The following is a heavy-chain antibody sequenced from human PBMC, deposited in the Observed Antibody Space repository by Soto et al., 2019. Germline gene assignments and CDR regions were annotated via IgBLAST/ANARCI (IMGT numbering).Heavy chain of an antibody. CDR3: ARGGEMGINEY. CDR1: GFSFSDSA. D-gene: IGHD1-1*01. V-gene: IGHV3-73*02. J-gene: IGHJ4*02. CDR2: IRSKANSYLI. Sequence: EVQLVDSGGGLVQPGGSLRLSCAASGFSFSDSAMHWVRQASWKGLEWIARIRSKANSYLIAYDESVRGRFIISRADSKIRAYLQMIDLNTEDKAIYYCARGGEMGINEYWGQGTPVTV.